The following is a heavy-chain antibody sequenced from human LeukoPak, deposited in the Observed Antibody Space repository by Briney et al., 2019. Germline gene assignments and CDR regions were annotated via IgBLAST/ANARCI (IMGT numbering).Heavy chain of an antibody. Sequence: APVKVSCKASGYTFTGYYMHWVRQAPGQGLEWMGWINPNSGGTNYAQKFQGRVTMTRDTSISTAYMELSRLRSDDTAVYYCARGARQSSGYYYERDWGQGTLVTVSS. D-gene: IGHD3-22*01. CDR1: GYTFTGYY. CDR3: ARGARQSSGYYYERD. J-gene: IGHJ4*02. V-gene: IGHV1-2*02. CDR2: INPNSGGT.